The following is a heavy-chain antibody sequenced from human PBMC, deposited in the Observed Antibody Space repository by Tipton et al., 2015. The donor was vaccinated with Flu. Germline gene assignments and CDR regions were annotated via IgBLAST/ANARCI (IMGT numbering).Heavy chain of an antibody. V-gene: IGHV4-4*02. CDR2: IYHSGST. D-gene: IGHD6-13*01. CDR3: ACWLSSSSYSSYFDY. CDR1: GGSISSSNW. Sequence: SLRLSCAVSGGSISSSNWWSWVRQPPGKGLEWIGEIYHSGSTNYNPSLKSRVTISVDKSKNQFSLKLTPVTAADTAVYYCACWLSSSSYSSYFDYWGQGTLVTVSS. J-gene: IGHJ4*02.